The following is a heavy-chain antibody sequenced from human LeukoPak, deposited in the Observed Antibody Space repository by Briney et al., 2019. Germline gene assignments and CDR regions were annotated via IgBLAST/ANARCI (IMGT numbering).Heavy chain of an antibody. V-gene: IGHV1-46*01. D-gene: IGHD5-24*01. CDR2: INPSGGST. CDR1: GYTFTSYY. Sequence: ASVKVSCKASGYTFTSYYMHWVRQAPGQGLEWMGIINPSGGSTSYAQKFQGRVTMTRDTSISTAYMELSRLRSDDTAVYYCARDGGVATSSSPDYWGQGTLVTVSS. J-gene: IGHJ4*02. CDR3: ARDGGVATSSSPDY.